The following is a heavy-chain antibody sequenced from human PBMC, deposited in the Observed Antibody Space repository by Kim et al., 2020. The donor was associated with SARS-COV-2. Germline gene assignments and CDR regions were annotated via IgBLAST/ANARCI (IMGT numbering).Heavy chain of an antibody. CDR2: IDPSDSYT. Sequence: GESLKISCKGSGYSFTSYWISWVRQMPGKGLEWMGRIDPSDSYTNYSPSFQGHVSISADKSISTAYLQWSSLKASDTAMYYCARHSKYVWGSYRYEGQDYYYGMDVWGQGTTVTVSS. V-gene: IGHV5-10-1*01. CDR1: GYSFTSYW. CDR3: ARHSKYVWGSYRYEGQDYYYGMDV. D-gene: IGHD3-16*02. J-gene: IGHJ6*02.